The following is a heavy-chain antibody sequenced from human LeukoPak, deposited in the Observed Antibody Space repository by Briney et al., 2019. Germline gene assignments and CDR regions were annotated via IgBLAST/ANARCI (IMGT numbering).Heavy chain of an antibody. Sequence: ASVKVSCKASGYTFTSYGISWVRQAPGQGLEWMGWISAYNGNTNYAQKLQGRVTMTTDTSTSTAYMELRSLRSDDTAVYYCARAQRGIAAAGTYYYYYYMDVWGKGTTVTISS. J-gene: IGHJ6*03. D-gene: IGHD6-13*01. V-gene: IGHV1-18*01. CDR3: ARAQRGIAAAGTYYYYYYMDV. CDR2: ISAYNGNT. CDR1: GYTFTSYG.